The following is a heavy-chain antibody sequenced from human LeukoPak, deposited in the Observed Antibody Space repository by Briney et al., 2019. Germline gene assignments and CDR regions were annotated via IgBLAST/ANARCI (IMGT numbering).Heavy chain of an antibody. V-gene: IGHV4-39*01. D-gene: IGHD3-22*01. CDR1: GGSISSSSYY. CDR2: INYRGNT. J-gene: IGHJ4*02. Sequence: SETLSLTCTVSGGSISSSSYYWGWIRQPPGKGLDWIGIINYRGNTYYNPSLKSRVTISVDTSKDQFSLKLSSVTAADTAVYYCARRDSYSSGYYYFDYWGQGTLVTVSS. CDR3: ARRDSYSSGYYYFDY.